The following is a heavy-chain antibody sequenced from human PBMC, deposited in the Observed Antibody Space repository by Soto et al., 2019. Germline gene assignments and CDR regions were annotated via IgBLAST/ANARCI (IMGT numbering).Heavy chain of an antibody. CDR1: GFTFSSYA. D-gene: IGHD3-16*01. CDR2: ISYDGSNK. Sequence: QVQLLESVGGVVQPGRSLRLSCAASGFTFSSYAMHWVSQAPGKGLEWVAVISYDGSNKYYADSVKGRFTISRDNSKNTLYLQMNSLRAEDTAVYYCAREGDEVALTSYYYGMDVWGQGTTVTVSS. CDR3: AREGDEVALTSYYYGMDV. V-gene: IGHV3-30-3*01. J-gene: IGHJ6*02.